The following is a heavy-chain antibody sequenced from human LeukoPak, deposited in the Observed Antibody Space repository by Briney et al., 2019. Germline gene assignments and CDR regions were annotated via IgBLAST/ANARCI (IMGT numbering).Heavy chain of an antibody. CDR3: ARHCVGENNYNAFDI. D-gene: IGHD2-21*01. V-gene: IGHV4-39*01. Sequence: KPSETLSLTCNVSGGSISSPNYYWGWIRQPPGKGLEWIGSIYYSGTTYYNPSLKSRVSTSVDTPKNQFSLKLSSVTTADTAVYYCARHCVGENNYNAFDIWGQGTMVTVSS. CDR2: IYYSGTT. CDR1: GGSISSPNYY. J-gene: IGHJ3*02.